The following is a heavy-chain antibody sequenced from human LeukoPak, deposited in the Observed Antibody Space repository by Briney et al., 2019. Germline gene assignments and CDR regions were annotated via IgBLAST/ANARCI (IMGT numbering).Heavy chain of an antibody. J-gene: IGHJ4*02. CDR2: IYYSGST. Sequence: SETLSLTCTVSGGSISSSSYYWGWIRQPPRKGLEWIGSIYYSGSTYYNPSLKSRVTISVDTSKNQFSLKLSSVTAADTAVYYCARGVVVVITSVHFDYWGQGTLVTVSS. V-gene: IGHV4-39*07. CDR3: ARGVVVVITSVHFDY. CDR1: GGSISSSSYY. D-gene: IGHD3-22*01.